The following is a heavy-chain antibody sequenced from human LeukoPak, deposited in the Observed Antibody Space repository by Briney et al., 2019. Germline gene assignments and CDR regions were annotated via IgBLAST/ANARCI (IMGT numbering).Heavy chain of an antibody. Sequence: GESLKISCKGSGYSFTSYWIGWVRQMPGKGLEWMGIIYPGDSDTRYSPSFQGQVTISADKSISTAYLQWSSLKASDTAMYYCATPYPREYCSTSTCYFNYRGRGTLVTVSS. V-gene: IGHV5-51*01. CDR2: IYPGDSDT. CDR1: GYSFTSYW. D-gene: IGHD2-2*01. CDR3: ATPYPREYCSTSTCYFNY. J-gene: IGHJ4*02.